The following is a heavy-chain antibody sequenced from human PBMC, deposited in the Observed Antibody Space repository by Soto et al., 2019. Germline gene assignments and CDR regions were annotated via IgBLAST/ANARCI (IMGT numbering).Heavy chain of an antibody. V-gene: IGHV1-69*13. CDR2: IIPMFGTA. CDR1: GYTFTSYY. Sequence: SVKVSCKASGYTFTSYYMHWVRQAPGQGLEWMGGIIPMFGTANYAQRFQDRVTITADESTNTVYMELSSLRSEDTAVYYCARVRLGAPTRYFDYWGQGTLVTVSS. D-gene: IGHD1-26*01. CDR3: ARVRLGAPTRYFDY. J-gene: IGHJ4*02.